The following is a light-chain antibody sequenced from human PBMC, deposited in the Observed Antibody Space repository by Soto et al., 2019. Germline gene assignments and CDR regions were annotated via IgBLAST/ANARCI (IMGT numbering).Light chain of an antibody. V-gene: IGLV2-23*01. J-gene: IGLJ2*01. CDR2: EGS. Sequence: QSVLNQPASESGSPGQSITISCTGTSSDVGSYNLVSWYQQHPGKAPKLMIYEGSKRPSGVSNRFSGSKSGNTASLTISGLQAEDEADYYCCSYAGSSIVVFGGGTKLTVL. CDR1: SSDVGSYNL. CDR3: CSYAGSSIVV.